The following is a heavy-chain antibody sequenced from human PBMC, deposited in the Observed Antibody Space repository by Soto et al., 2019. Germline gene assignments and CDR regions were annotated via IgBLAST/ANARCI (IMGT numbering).Heavy chain of an antibody. D-gene: IGHD2-2*01. CDR2: ISLYSDGT. CDR3: ARVVPGAEAWFGP. V-gene: IGHV1-18*01. J-gene: IGHJ5*02. Sequence: ASVKVSFKTSGYTFSNYGITWLRQAPGRPLEWLGWISLYSDGTNYAQKFQGRVSMTTDTSTTTAYMELRSLRSDDTAVYYCARVVPGAEAWFGPWGQGTLVTVSS. CDR1: GYTFSNYG.